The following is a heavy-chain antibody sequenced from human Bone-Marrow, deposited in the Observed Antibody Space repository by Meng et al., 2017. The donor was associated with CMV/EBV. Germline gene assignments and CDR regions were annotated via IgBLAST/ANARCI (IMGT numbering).Heavy chain of an antibody. CDR2: MNPNSGNT. CDR3: ARGSIAAAGPSPYYYYGMDV. J-gene: IGHJ6*01. CDR1: GYTFTSYD. D-gene: IGHD6-13*01. V-gene: IGHV1-8*01. Sequence: ASVKVSCKASGYTFTSYDINWVRQATGQGLEWMGWMNPNSGNTGYAQKFQGRVTMTRNTSISTAYMELSSLRSEDTAVYYCARGSIAAAGPSPYYYYGMDVWGQGTTVTGSS.